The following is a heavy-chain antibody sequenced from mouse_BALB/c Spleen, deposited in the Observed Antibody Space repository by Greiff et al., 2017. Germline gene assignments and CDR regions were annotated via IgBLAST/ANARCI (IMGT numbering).Heavy chain of an antibody. CDR1: GFSLTSYG. D-gene: IGHD1-1*02. V-gene: IGHV2-5-1*01. CDR3: AKNRGGNYDAMDY. CDR2: IWRGGST. J-gene: IGHJ4*01. Sequence: QVQLQQSGPSLVQPSQSLSITCTVSGFSLTSYGVHWVRLSPGKGLEWLGVIWRGGSTDYNAAFMSRLSITKDNSKSQVFFKMNSLQADDTAIYYCAKNRGGNYDAMDYWGQGTSVTVSS.